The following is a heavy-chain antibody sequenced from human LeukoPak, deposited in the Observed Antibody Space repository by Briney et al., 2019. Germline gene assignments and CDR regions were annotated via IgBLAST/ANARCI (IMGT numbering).Heavy chain of an antibody. V-gene: IGHV3-23*01. Sequence: ETLSLTCTVSGGSISSYYWSWVRQAPGKGLEWVSAIGGSGGSTYYADSVKGRFTISRDNSKNTLFLQMNNLRAEDTAVYYCAKAGGYDYDYWGQGTLVTVSS. J-gene: IGHJ4*02. D-gene: IGHD5-12*01. CDR2: IGGSGGST. CDR3: AKAGGYDYDY. CDR1: GGSISSYY.